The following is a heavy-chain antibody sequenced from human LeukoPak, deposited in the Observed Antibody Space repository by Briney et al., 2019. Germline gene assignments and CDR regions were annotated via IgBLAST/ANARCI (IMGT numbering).Heavy chain of an antibody. Sequence: GTSVKVSCKASGYTFTSYAMHWVRQAPGQRLEWMGWINAGNGNTKYSQKFQGRVTITRDTSASTAYMELSSLRSEDTAVYYCARERSSGWTIFDYWGQGTLVTVSS. CDR3: ARERSSGWTIFDY. V-gene: IGHV1-3*01. CDR2: INAGNGNT. J-gene: IGHJ4*02. CDR1: GYTFTSYA. D-gene: IGHD6-19*01.